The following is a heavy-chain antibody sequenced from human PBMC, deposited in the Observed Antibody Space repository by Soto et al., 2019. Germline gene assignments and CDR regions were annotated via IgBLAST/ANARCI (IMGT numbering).Heavy chain of an antibody. CDR2: MNPNSGNT. D-gene: IGHD3-10*01. CDR1: GYTFTSYD. J-gene: IGHJ6*02. V-gene: IGHV1-8*01. CDR3: ATLQRYYYGSGSYHGMAV. Sequence: ASVKVSCKASGYTFTSYDINWVRQATGQGLEWMGWMNPNSGNTGYAQKFQGRVTMTRNTSISTAYMELSSLRSEDTAVYYCATLQRYYYGSGSYHGMAVWGQGTTVTVSS.